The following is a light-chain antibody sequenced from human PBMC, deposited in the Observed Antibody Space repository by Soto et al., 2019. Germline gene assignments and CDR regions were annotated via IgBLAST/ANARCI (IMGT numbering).Light chain of an antibody. J-gene: IGKJ4*01. CDR2: AAS. CDR3: QQSYSTPPA. V-gene: IGKV1-39*01. Sequence: DIQMNKSPSSLYASVGDRVTITCRASQSISSYLHWYQQKPGKAPKLLIYAASSLQSGVPSRFSGSRSGTDFTLTISSLQPEDFPTYYCQQSYSTPPAFGGGTKVVIK. CDR1: QSISSY.